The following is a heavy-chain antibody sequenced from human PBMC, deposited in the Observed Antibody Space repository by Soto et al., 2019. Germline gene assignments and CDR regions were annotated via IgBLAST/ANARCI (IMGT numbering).Heavy chain of an antibody. CDR2: ISDAGARR. J-gene: IGHJ4*02. Sequence: GGSLRLSXAATGFTFRNYAMTWVRRSAGKGLEWVSAISDAGARRFYEDSVRGRFTVSRDNSKNTLYLQMNNLRAEDTAIYFCAKDYSGVWSRGIDSWGQGTLVTVSS. D-gene: IGHD1-26*01. V-gene: IGHV3-23*01. CDR1: GFTFRNYA. CDR3: AKDYSGVWSRGIDS.